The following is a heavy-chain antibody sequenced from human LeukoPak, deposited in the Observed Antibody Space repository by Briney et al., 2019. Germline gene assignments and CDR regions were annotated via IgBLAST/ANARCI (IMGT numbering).Heavy chain of an antibody. CDR1: GFTFDDYA. J-gene: IGHJ4*02. CDR2: ISYDGSNK. D-gene: IGHD7-27*01. CDR3: ASLGTDLDY. V-gene: IGHV3-30-3*01. Sequence: GRSLRLSCAASGFTFDDYAMHWVRQAPGKGLEWVAVISYDGSNKYYADSVKGRFTISRDNSKNTLYLQMNSLRAEDTAVYYCASLGTDLDYWGQGTLVTVSS.